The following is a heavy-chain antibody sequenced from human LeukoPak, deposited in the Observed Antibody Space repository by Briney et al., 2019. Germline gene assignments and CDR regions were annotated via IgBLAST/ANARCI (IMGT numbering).Heavy chain of an antibody. Sequence: PGGSLRLSCAASGFTFSRYAMHWVRQTPGMGLVLVSRLAADGSGTNYADSVKGRFTISRDNAKNTVYLQMSSLRAEDTAVYYCARDGFTGPRTAYLDHWGQGTLVTVSS. CDR2: LAADGSGT. CDR1: GFTFSRYA. CDR3: ARDGFTGPRTAYLDH. J-gene: IGHJ4*01. D-gene: IGHD2-8*02. V-gene: IGHV3-74*01.